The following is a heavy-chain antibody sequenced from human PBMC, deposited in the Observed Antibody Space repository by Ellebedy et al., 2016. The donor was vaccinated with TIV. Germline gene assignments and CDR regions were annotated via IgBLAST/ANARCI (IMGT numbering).Heavy chain of an antibody. CDR1: GGSISSSSYY. D-gene: IGHD2/OR15-2a*01. Sequence: SETLSLXCTVSGGSISSSSYYWGWIRQPPGKGLEWIGSISYSGSTYYNPSLKSRVTISVDTSKNQFSLKLSSVTAADTAVYYCARHKLSGVSTSPYKFDYWGQGTLVTVSS. J-gene: IGHJ4*02. CDR3: ARHKLSGVSTSPYKFDY. V-gene: IGHV4-39*01. CDR2: ISYSGST.